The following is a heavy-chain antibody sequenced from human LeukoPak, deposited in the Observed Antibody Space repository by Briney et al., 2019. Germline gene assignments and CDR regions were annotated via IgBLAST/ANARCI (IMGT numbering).Heavy chain of an antibody. Sequence: GEALQISFKASGSRFTTYWITWVRPMTGKGRDWMGTIDSSDSYTNYSPSFPRHVPISAHKSFSTAYLQWSSLKASDTAMYYCARAYSSNPFDSGGQGTLGTFS. V-gene: IGHV5-10-1*01. CDR2: IDSSDSYT. J-gene: IGHJ4*02. CDR1: GSRFTTYW. CDR3: ARAYSSNPFDS. D-gene: IGHD5-18*01.